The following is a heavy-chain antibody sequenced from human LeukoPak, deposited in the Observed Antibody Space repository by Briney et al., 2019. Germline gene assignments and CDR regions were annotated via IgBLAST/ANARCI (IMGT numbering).Heavy chain of an antibody. CDR3: ARHAGAGSHSVYYFDY. CDR2: IYYTGST. J-gene: IGHJ4*02. CDR1: GGSITSYP. V-gene: IGHV4-59*08. D-gene: IGHD6-19*01. Sequence: KSSETLSLTCTVSGGSITSYPWSWIRQPPGKGLEWIGYIYYTGSTNYNPSLKSRVTISVDTSKNQFSLKLSSVTAADTAVYYCARHAGAGSHSVYYFDYWGQGTLVTVSS.